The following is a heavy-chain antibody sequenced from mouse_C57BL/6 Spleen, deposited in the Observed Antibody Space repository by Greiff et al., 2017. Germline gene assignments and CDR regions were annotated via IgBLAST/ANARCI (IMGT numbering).Heavy chain of an antibody. J-gene: IGHJ4*01. CDR2: INPGSGGT. V-gene: IGHV1-54*01. CDR1: GYAFTNYL. Sequence: QLKQSGAELVRPGTSVKVSCKASGYAFTNYLIEWVKQRPGQGLEWIGVINPGSGGTNYNEKFKGKATLTADKSSSTAYMQLSSLTSEDSAVYFCARGEGKDYAMDYWGQGTSVTVSS. D-gene: IGHD2-1*01. CDR3: ARGEGKDYAMDY.